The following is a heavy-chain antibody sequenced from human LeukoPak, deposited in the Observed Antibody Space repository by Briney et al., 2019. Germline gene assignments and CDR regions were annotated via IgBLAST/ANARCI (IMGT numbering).Heavy chain of an antibody. CDR3: AIDILTGAYDY. CDR2: IIPILGIA. J-gene: IGHJ4*02. Sequence: GASVKVSCKASGGTFSSYAISWVRQAPGQGLEWMGRIIPILGIANYAQKFQGRVTITADKSTSTAYMERSSLRSEDTAVYYCAIDILTGAYDYWGQGTLVTVSS. D-gene: IGHD3-9*01. CDR1: GGTFSSYA. V-gene: IGHV1-69*04.